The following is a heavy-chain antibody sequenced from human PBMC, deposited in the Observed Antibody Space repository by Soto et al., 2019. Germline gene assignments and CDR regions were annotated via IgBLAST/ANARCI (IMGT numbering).Heavy chain of an antibody. V-gene: IGHV3-33*01. J-gene: IGHJ5*02. CDR2: IWFDGSKK. CDR3: ARAHTMMILDRFDP. CDR1: GYTFTGYY. Sequence: SCKASGYTFTGYYIHWVRQAPGKGLEWLAVIWFDGSKKYYADSVKGRFTISRDNSKNTVYLDMNSLTADDSGVFYCARAHTMMILDRFDPWGHGTLVTVSS. D-gene: IGHD3-22*01.